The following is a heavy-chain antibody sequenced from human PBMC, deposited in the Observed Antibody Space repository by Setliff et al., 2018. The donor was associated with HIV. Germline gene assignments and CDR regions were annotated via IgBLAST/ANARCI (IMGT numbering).Heavy chain of an antibody. CDR2: MLYDGSDR. V-gene: IGHV3-30*18. Sequence: PGESLKISCVASGFSFSNYGMHWVRQAPGKGLEWVAVMLYDGSDRYYADSVKGRFTTSRDNSKKTLYLQMNSLRPEDTAVYHCAKARSEDQLMPWYYYMDVWGQGTTVTVSS. CDR1: GFSFSNYG. J-gene: IGHJ6*03. CDR3: AKARSEDQLMPWYYYMDV. D-gene: IGHD2-15*01.